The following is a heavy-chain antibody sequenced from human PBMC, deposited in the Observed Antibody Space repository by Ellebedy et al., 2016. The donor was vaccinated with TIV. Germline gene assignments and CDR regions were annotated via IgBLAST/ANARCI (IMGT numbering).Heavy chain of an antibody. CDR1: GGPFSSSS. Sequence: GESLKISCAASGGPFSSSSMNWVRQAPGKGLEWLSYISRDGGATYYADSVRGRFTISRDNVKNSMFLQMNSLRDDDTAVYSCARDQHFAFDVWGRGTLVTVSS. CDR2: ISRDGGAT. CDR3: ARDQHFAFDV. V-gene: IGHV3-48*02. D-gene: IGHD2/OR15-2a*01. J-gene: IGHJ2*01.